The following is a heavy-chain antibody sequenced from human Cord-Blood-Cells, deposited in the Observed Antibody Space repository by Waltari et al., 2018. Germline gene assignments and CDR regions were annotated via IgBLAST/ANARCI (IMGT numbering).Heavy chain of an antibody. CDR3: ARHPAFDI. J-gene: IGHJ3*02. V-gene: IGHV4-39*01. Sequence: QLQLQESGPGLVKPSETLSLTCTVSGGSISSSSYYWGWIRQPPGKGLEWIGSIYYRGSTSSNPSLKSRVTISVDTAKNQFSLKLSSVTAADTAVYYCARHPAFDIWGQGTMVTVSS. CDR2: IYYRGST. CDR1: GGSISSSSYY.